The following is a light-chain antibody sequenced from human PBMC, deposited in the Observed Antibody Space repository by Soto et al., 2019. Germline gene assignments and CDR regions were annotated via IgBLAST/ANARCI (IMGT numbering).Light chain of an antibody. CDR3: AAWDDSLKGVV. V-gene: IGLV1-44*01. Sequence: QSVLTQSPSASGTPGQRVTISCFGSTSNIGSNTVSWYQQLPGTAPTLLIYGNNQRPSGVPDRFSVSESGPSASLAISGLQYDDEADYYCAAWDDSLKGVVFGGGTQLTDL. CDR2: GNN. CDR1: TSNIGSNT. J-gene: IGLJ2*01.